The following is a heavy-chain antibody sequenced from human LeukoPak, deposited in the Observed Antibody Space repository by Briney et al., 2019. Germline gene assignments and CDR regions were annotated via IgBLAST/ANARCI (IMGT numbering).Heavy chain of an antibody. Sequence: GGSLRLSCAASGFTFSSYAMSWVRQAPGKGLEWVSAISGSGGSTYYADSVKGRFTISRDNAKNSLYLQMNSLRAEDTAVYYCARQYCSSTSCYTWDYYFDYWGQGTLVTVSS. D-gene: IGHD2-2*02. CDR3: ARQYCSSTSCYTWDYYFDY. CDR1: GFTFSSYA. CDR2: ISGSGGST. V-gene: IGHV3-23*01. J-gene: IGHJ4*02.